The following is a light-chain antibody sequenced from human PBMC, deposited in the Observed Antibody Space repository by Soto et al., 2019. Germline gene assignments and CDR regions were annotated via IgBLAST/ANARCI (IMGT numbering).Light chain of an antibody. V-gene: IGKV3-20*01. CDR1: QSVSNNY. CDR2: GAS. Sequence: IVLTQSPGTLSLSPGERATLSCRASQSVSNNYLAWYQQKPGQAPTLLIYGASNRATGIPDRLSGSGSGTDFTLTISRLEPEDFAVYYCQQYGSSGTFGQGTKVDI. CDR3: QQYGSSGT. J-gene: IGKJ1*01.